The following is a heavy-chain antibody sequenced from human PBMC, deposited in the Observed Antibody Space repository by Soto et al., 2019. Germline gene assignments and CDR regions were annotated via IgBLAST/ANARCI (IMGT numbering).Heavy chain of an antibody. D-gene: IGHD5-12*01. Sequence: QVQLVQSGAEVKKPGSSVKVSCKASGGTFSSYTISWVRQAPGQGLEWMGRIIPILGIANYAQKFQGRVTITADKSTSTAYMELSSLRSEDTDVYYCAREVATIRNWFDPWGQGPLVTVSS. CDR3: AREVATIRNWFDP. CDR2: IIPILGIA. CDR1: GGTFSSYT. J-gene: IGHJ5*02. V-gene: IGHV1-69*02.